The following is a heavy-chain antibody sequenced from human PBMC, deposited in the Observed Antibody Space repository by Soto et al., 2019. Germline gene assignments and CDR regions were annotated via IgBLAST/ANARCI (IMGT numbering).Heavy chain of an antibody. Sequence: ASVKVSCKASGGTFSSYAISWVRQAPGQGLEWMGGIIPIFGTANYAQKFQGRVTITADESTSTAYMELSSLRSEDTAVYYCAREGYSSSWNYYFDYWGQGTLVTVS. V-gene: IGHV1-69*13. J-gene: IGHJ4*02. CDR2: IIPIFGTA. CDR1: GGTFSSYA. CDR3: AREGYSSSWNYYFDY. D-gene: IGHD6-13*01.